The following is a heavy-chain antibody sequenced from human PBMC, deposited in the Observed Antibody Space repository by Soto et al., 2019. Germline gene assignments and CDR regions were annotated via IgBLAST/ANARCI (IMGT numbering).Heavy chain of an antibody. V-gene: IGHV4-59*12. CDR3: ARATMVISRSYFGN. D-gene: IGHD2-8*01. J-gene: IGHJ4*02. CDR1: VVSISGFY. CDR2: ISYSGNT. Sequence: PWETLSLTCTVSVVSISGFYWTCIRQPPGKGLEWIGYISYSGNTNYSPSLKSRVTISVDTSKRLLSLKLTSVTTADAAVYFCARATMVISRSYFGNWGQGTPVTVSS.